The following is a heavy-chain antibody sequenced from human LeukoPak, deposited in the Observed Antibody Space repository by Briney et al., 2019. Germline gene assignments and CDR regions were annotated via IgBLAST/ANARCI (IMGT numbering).Heavy chain of an antibody. Sequence: ASVKVSCKTSGYSFRSYDINWVRQATGQGLEWMGWMNPNSGKAGYAQKFQGRVTMTRNTSTNTAYMELSSLRSEDTAVYYCARSKWLRFSHPDYWGQGTLVTVSS. CDR3: ARSKWLRFSHPDY. CDR1: GYSFRSYD. CDR2: MNPNSGKA. D-gene: IGHD5-12*01. V-gene: IGHV1-8*01. J-gene: IGHJ4*02.